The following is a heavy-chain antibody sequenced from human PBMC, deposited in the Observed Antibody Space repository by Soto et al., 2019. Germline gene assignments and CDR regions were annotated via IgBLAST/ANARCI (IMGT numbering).Heavy chain of an antibody. V-gene: IGHV4-30-4*01. CDR2: IYYSGNT. CDR1: GGSTSSDNY. CDR3: AREGGESSDGLYYFDS. J-gene: IGHJ4*02. D-gene: IGHD3-16*01. Sequence: SETLSLTCTVSGGSTSSDNYWSWIRQPPGKGLEWIGHIYYSGNTDYNPSLKSRLAISIDTSKNQFSLKLSSVTAAGTAVYFCAREGGESSDGLYYFDSWGQGSLVTVSS.